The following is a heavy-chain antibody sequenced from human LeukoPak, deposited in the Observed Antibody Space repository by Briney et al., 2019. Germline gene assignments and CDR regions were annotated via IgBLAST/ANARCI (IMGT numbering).Heavy chain of an antibody. CDR2: IYYSGST. D-gene: IGHD6-19*01. CDR3: AGGGNGWPTSVVVDY. J-gene: IGHJ4*02. CDR1: GDSISSSSYS. Sequence: PSETLSLTCTVSGDSISSSSYSWGWIRQPPGKGLEWIGSIYYSGSTYYNPSLKSRVTISVDTSKNQFSLKLSSVTAADTAVYYCAGGGNGWPTSVVVDYWGQGTLVTVSS. V-gene: IGHV4-39*01.